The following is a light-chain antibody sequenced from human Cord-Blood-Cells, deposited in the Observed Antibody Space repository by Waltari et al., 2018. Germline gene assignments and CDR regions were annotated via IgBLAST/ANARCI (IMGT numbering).Light chain of an antibody. CDR1: SSDVGGYNY. CDR3: CSYAGSYTLYV. Sequence: QSALTQPRSVSGSPGQSVTISCTGTSSDVGGYNYVSWYQQHPGKAPKLMIYDVSKRPSGVPDSFSGSKAGNTASLTISGLQAEDEADYYCCSYAGSYTLYVFGTGTKVTVL. CDR2: DVS. V-gene: IGLV2-11*01. J-gene: IGLJ1*01.